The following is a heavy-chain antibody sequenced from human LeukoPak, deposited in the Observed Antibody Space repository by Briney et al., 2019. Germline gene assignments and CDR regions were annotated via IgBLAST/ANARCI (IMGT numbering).Heavy chain of an antibody. CDR2: MSYDGGNK. CDR3: AKVGRNYGDYNGWFDP. V-gene: IGHV3-30*18. J-gene: IGHJ5*02. CDR1: AFILTDYG. D-gene: IGHD4-17*01. Sequence: GRPLRLSCAASAFILTDYGMHWVRQAPGKGLDWEAFMSYDGGNKYYADSVKGRFTISRDNSKNTLYLQMNTLRAEDTAVYYCAKVGRNYGDYNGWFDPWGQGTLVTVSS.